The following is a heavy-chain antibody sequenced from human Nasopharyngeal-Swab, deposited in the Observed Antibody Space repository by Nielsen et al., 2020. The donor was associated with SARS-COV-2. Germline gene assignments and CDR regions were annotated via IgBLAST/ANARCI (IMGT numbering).Heavy chain of an antibody. CDR2: IYYSGGA. J-gene: IGHJ5*02. V-gene: IGHV4-59*01. D-gene: IGHD3-3*01. Sequence: WIRQPPGKGLEWIGYIYYSGGANYNLSLKSRVTISVDTSKNQFSLKLNSVTAADTAVYYCAKYAHYDFLSGYHLGLFDPWGQGTLVTVSS. CDR3: AKYAHYDFLSGYHLGLFDP.